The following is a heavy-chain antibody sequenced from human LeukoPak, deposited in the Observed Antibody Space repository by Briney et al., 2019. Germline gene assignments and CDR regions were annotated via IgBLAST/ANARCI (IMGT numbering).Heavy chain of an antibody. CDR3: AREVPDCGWGG. J-gene: IGHJ4*02. D-gene: IGHD2-21*01. V-gene: IGHV3-66*01. CDR1: GFTVSSNY. Sequence: GGSLRLSCAASGFTVSSNYMSWVRQAPGKGLEWVSVIYSGGRTYYADSVKGRFTISRDNSKNTLYLQMNSLRAEDTAVYYCAREVPDCGWGGWGQGTLVTVSS. CDR2: IYSGGRT.